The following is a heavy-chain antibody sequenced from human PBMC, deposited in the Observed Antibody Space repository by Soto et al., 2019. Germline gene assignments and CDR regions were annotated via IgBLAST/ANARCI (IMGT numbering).Heavy chain of an antibody. CDR3: ARGPEGTTQIGFDP. J-gene: IGHJ5*02. CDR1: GFTFTSYY. CDR2: VNTDGSGA. Sequence: GSLRLSCVASGFTFTSYYMHWVRQAPGKGLLWVSRVNTDGSGAEYADSVEGRFTISRDNAKNTLFLQMNSLRAEDTAVYYCARGPEGTTQIGFDPWGQGTLVTVSS. V-gene: IGHV3-74*03. D-gene: IGHD1-1*01.